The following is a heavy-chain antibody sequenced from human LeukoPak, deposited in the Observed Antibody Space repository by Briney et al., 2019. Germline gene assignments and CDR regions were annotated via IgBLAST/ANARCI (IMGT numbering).Heavy chain of an antibody. J-gene: IGHJ4*02. CDR3: ARDYYDSDGYYYLPDY. D-gene: IGHD3-22*01. CDR2: ISRSAKFI. CDR1: GFTFSSYS. V-gene: IGHV3-21*01. Sequence: GGSLRLSCAASGFTFSSYSMNWVRQAPGKGLEWVSSISRSAKFIYYADSVKGRFTISRDNAKNSLYLQMNSLRAEDTAVYYCARDYYDSDGYYYLPDYWGQGTLVTVS.